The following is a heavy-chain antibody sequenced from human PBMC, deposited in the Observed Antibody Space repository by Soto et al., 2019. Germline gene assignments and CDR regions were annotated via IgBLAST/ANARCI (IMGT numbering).Heavy chain of an antibody. Sequence: GGSLRLSCAASGFTFSSYGMHWVRQAPGKGLEWVAVIWYDGSNKYYADSVKGQFTISRDNSKNTLYLQMNSLRAEDTAVYYCARRIGTSPHQSWFDPWGQGTLVTVSS. CDR3: ARRIGTSPHQSWFDP. CDR2: IWYDGSNK. J-gene: IGHJ5*02. V-gene: IGHV3-33*01. D-gene: IGHD2-2*01. CDR1: GFTFSSYG.